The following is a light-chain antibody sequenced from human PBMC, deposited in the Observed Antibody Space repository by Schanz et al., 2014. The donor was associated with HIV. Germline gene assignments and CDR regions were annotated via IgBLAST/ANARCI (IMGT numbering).Light chain of an antibody. V-gene: IGKV1-33*01. CDR3: QQYHTTPIT. CDR1: QDISDN. CDR2: TAS. Sequence: DIQMTQSPSSLSASVGDRVTITCQASQDISDNLNWYQQKAGKAPKLLIYTASNLQSGVPSRFSGSGSGTDFTLTISSLQAEDVAVYYCQQYHTTPITFGQGTRLEIK. J-gene: IGKJ5*01.